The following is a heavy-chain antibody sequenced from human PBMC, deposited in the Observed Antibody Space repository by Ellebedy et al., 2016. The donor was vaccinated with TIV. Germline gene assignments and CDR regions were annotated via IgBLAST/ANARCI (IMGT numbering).Heavy chain of an antibody. CDR1: GYTHTGHD. Sequence: ASVKVSCXSSGYTHTGHDIHWVRQAPGQGLEWIGWMNPTSGNTGYGQRFQGRVTMTRNNSINTAYMELTSLSSEDTAVYFCARGILIGSSTSRNPYWGQGTLVTVSS. J-gene: IGHJ4*02. CDR2: MNPTSGNT. D-gene: IGHD6-6*01. V-gene: IGHV1-8*02. CDR3: ARGILIGSSTSRNPY.